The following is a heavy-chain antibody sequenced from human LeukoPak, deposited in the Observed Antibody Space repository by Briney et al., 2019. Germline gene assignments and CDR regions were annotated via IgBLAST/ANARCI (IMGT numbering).Heavy chain of an antibody. J-gene: IGHJ6*03. V-gene: IGHV4-34*01. CDR2: INHSGGT. CDR3: ARGLVIKYYYYYYMDV. CDR1: GGSFSGYY. D-gene: IGHD3-9*01. Sequence: SETLSLTCAVYGGSFSGYYWSWIRQPPGKGLDWIGEINHSGGTNYNPSLKSRVTISVDTSKNQFSLKLSSLTAADTAVYYCARGLVIKYYYYYYMDVWGKGTTVTVSS.